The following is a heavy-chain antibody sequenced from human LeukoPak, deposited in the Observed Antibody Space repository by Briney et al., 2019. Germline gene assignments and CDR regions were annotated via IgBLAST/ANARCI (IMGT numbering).Heavy chain of an antibody. CDR2: ISSSSSNI. CDR1: GFTFSSYS. J-gene: IGHJ4*02. CDR3: ARGTPGSVLRYFDWLLYGLDY. Sequence: GGSLRLSCAASGFTFSSYSMNWVRQAPGKGLEWVSSISSSSSNIYYADSVKGRFTISRDNAKNSLYLQMNSLRAEDTAVYYCARGTPGSVLRYFDWLLYGLDYWGQGTLVTVSS. V-gene: IGHV3-21*01. D-gene: IGHD3-9*01.